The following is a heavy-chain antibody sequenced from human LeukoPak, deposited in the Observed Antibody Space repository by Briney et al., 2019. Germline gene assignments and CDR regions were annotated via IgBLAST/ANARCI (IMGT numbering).Heavy chain of an antibody. J-gene: IGHJ4*02. CDR3: ARATNCSSTSCYLIFDY. D-gene: IGHD2-2*01. CDR2: INPNSGGT. CDR1: GYTFTGYY. Sequence: ASVKVSCKASGYTFTGYYMHWVRQAPGQGLQWMGWINPNSGGTNYAQKFQGRVTMTRDTSISTAYMELSRLRSDDTAVYYCARATNCSSTSCYLIFDYWGQGTLVTVSS. V-gene: IGHV1-2*02.